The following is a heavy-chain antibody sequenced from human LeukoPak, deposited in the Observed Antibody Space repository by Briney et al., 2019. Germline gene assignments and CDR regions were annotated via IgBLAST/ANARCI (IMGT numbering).Heavy chain of an antibody. J-gene: IGHJ4*02. CDR2: ISRSGSTI. D-gene: IGHD1-7*01. CDR3: ASERYNWNYAFDY. V-gene: IGHV3-48*03. CDR1: GFTFSSYE. Sequence: GSLRLSCAASGFTFSSYEMNWVRQAPGKGLEWVSYISRSGSTIYYTDSVKGRFTISRDNAKNSLYLQMNSLRAEDTAVYYCASERYNWNYAFDYWGQGILVTVSS.